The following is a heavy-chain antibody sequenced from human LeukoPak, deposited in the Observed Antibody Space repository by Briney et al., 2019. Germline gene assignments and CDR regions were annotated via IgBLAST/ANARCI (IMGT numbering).Heavy chain of an antibody. CDR1: GGTFSSYA. J-gene: IGHJ6*03. Sequence: SVKVSCKASGGTFSSYAISWVRQAPGQGLEWMGGIIPIFGTANYAQKFQGRVTITTDESTSTAYMKLSSLRSEDTAVYYCASGSVSYYYYYMDVWGKGTTVTVS. D-gene: IGHD3-10*01. CDR2: IIPIFGTA. V-gene: IGHV1-69*05. CDR3: ASGSVSYYYYYMDV.